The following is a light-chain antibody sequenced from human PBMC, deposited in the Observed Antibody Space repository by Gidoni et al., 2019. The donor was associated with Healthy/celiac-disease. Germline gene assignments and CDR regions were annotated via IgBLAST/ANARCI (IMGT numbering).Light chain of an antibody. Sequence: DIQMTQSPSSLSAFVGDRVTITCRASQSITSYLNWCQQKPGKAPKLLIYAASSLQSWVPTRFSGSGSGTDFTLTISSLQHEDFAAYYCQQSYSTPWTFGQGTKVEVK. J-gene: IGKJ1*01. CDR1: QSITSY. CDR2: AAS. CDR3: QQSYSTPWT. V-gene: IGKV1-39*01.